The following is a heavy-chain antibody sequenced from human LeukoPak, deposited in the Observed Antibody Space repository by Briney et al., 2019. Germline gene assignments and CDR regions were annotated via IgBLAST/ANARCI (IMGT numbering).Heavy chain of an antibody. CDR3: ARGGGYSGYDFGY. CDR2: IYYSGST. D-gene: IGHD5-12*01. V-gene: IGHV4-59*01. Sequence: PSETLSLTCTVSGGSISSYYWSWIRQPPGKGPEWIGYIYYSGSTNYNPSLKSRVTISVDTSKNQSSLNLSSVTAADTAVYYCARGGGYSGYDFGYWGQGTLVTVSS. CDR1: GGSISSYY. J-gene: IGHJ4*02.